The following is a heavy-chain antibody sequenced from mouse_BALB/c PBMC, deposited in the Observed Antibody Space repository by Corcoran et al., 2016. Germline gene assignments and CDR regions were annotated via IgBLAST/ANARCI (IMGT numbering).Heavy chain of an antibody. V-gene: IGHV9-3-1*01. CDR2: INTYTGEP. D-gene: IGHD1-1*01. Sequence: QIQLVQSGPELKKPGETVKISCKASGYTFTNYGMNWVKQAPGKGLKWMGWINTYTGEPTYADDFKGRFAFSLETSASTAYLQINNLKNEDTATYFCATPSYYYGSSVDYWGQGTTLTVSS. CDR1: GYTFTNYG. J-gene: IGHJ2*01. CDR3: ATPSYYYGSSVDY.